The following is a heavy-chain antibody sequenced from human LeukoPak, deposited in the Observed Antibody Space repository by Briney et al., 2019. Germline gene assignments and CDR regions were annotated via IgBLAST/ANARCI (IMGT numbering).Heavy chain of an antibody. CDR2: IYSGGRT. CDR3: AKRGIVIRAVIIVVFHKEAYYFDY. D-gene: IGHD3-10*01. J-gene: IGHJ4*02. Sequence: GGSLRLSCAASGFTISSNYMSWVRQAPGKGLEGVSDIYSGGRTYYTDSMKGRFTISRDIPKNTLYLQMNSLRAEDTAVYFCAKRGIVIRAVIIVVFHKEAYYFDYCGQGALVTVSS. CDR1: GFTISSNY. V-gene: IGHV3-66*04.